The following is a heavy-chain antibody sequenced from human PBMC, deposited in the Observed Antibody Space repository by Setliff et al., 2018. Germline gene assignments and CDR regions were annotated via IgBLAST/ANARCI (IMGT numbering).Heavy chain of an antibody. V-gene: IGHV1-8*03. CDR2: MNPNSGNT. CDR3: ARGGGQIHYDFWSGYFSDPQPNYYYYYMDV. J-gene: IGHJ6*03. D-gene: IGHD3-3*01. CDR1: GYTSTSYD. Sequence: GASVKVSCKASGYTSTSYDINWVRQATGQGLEWMGWMNPNSGNTGYAQKFQGRVTITRNTSISTAYMELSSLRSEDTAVYYCARGGGQIHYDFWSGYFSDPQPNYYYYYMDVWGKGTTVTVSS.